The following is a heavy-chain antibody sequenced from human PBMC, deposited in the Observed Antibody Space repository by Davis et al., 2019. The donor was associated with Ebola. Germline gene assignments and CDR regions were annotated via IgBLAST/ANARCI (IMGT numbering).Heavy chain of an antibody. CDR2: ISSSSSTI. V-gene: IGHV3-48*02. CDR1: GITFSSYS. D-gene: IGHD5-12*01. J-gene: IGHJ4*02. CDR3: ARARIVATIRHFDY. Sequence: SLIISCAASGITFSSYSMNSVRQAQGKGRERGRYISSSSSTIYYADSVKGRFTISRDNAKNSLYLQMNSLRDEDTAVYYCARARIVATIRHFDYWGQGTLVTVSS.